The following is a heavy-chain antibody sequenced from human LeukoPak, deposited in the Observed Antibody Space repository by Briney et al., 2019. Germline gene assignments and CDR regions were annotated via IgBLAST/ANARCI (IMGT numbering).Heavy chain of an antibody. CDR1: GGSISSGGYY. V-gene: IGHV4-31*03. Sequence: PSQTLSLTCTVSGGSISSGGYYWSWIRQHPGKGLEWIGYIYYSGSTYYNPSLKSRVTISVDTSKNQFSLKLSSVTAADTAVYYCARSSMYSSSWCDYWGQGALVTVSS. CDR2: IYYSGST. CDR3: ARSSMYSSSWCDY. D-gene: IGHD6-13*01. J-gene: IGHJ4*02.